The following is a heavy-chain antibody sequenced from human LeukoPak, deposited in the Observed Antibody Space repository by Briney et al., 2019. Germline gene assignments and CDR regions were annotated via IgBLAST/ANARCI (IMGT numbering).Heavy chain of an antibody. Sequence: SETLSLTCTVSGGSISSYYWSWTRQPAGKGLEWIGRVYTNGNTNYNPSLKSRVTMSVDTSKNQLSLKLSSVTAADTAVYYCARDFGASRSSGDYYFYMDVWGKGTTVTVSS. CDR2: VYTNGNT. D-gene: IGHD6-6*01. J-gene: IGHJ6*03. CDR3: ARDFGASRSSGDYYFYMDV. CDR1: GGSISSYY. V-gene: IGHV4-4*07.